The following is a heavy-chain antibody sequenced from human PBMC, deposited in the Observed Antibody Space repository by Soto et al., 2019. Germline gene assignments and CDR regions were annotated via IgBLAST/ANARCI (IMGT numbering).Heavy chain of an antibody. Sequence: ASVKVSCKASGYTFTSYGISWVRQAPGQGLEWMGWINPNSGGTNYAQKFQGWVTMTRDTSISTAYMELSRLRSDDTAVYYCASALTGYYSEFDYWGQGTLVTVSS. D-gene: IGHD3-9*01. V-gene: IGHV1-2*04. CDR3: ASALTGYYSEFDY. CDR2: INPNSGGT. CDR1: GYTFTSYG. J-gene: IGHJ4*02.